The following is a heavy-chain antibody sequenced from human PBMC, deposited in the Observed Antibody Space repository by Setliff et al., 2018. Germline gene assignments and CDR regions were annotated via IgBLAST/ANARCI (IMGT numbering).Heavy chain of an antibody. V-gene: IGHV4-61*09. CDR3: AREVARDDSGYYNYFDF. Sequence: SETLSLTCTVSGGSISNDYYYWSWIRQPAGKGLEWIGHVYTSGSTNYHPSLKSRITISADTSKNLFSLRLSSVTAADTAMYYCAREVARDDSGYYNYFDFWGQGTLVTVSS. D-gene: IGHD3-22*01. CDR2: VYTSGST. J-gene: IGHJ4*02. CDR1: GGSISNDYYY.